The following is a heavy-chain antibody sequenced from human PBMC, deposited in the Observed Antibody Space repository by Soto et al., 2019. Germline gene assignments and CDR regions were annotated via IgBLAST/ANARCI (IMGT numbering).Heavy chain of an antibody. J-gene: IGHJ4*02. CDR1: GFTFSSYG. CDR3: ARDPPWDSSSWYWIDY. V-gene: IGHV3-33*01. D-gene: IGHD6-13*01. Sequence: PGGSLKLGCAASGFTFSSYGMHWVRQAPGKGLEWVAVIWYDGSNKYYADSVKGRFTISRDNSKNTLYLQMNSLRAEDTAVYYCARDPPWDSSSWYWIDYWGQGTLVTVS. CDR2: IWYDGSNK.